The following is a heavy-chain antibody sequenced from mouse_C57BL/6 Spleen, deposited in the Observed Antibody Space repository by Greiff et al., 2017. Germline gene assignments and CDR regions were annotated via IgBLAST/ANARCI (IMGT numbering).Heavy chain of an antibody. CDR2: INPSTGGT. CDR3: ARNLDSSGYVGFAY. CDR1: GYSFTGYY. Sequence: VQLQQSGPELVKPGASVKISCKASGYSFTGYYMNWVKQSPEKSLEWIGEINPSTGGTTYNQKFKAKATLPVDKSSSTAYMQLKSLTSEDSAVYYCARNLDSSGYVGFAYWGQGTLVTVSA. V-gene: IGHV1-42*01. D-gene: IGHD3-2*02. J-gene: IGHJ3*01.